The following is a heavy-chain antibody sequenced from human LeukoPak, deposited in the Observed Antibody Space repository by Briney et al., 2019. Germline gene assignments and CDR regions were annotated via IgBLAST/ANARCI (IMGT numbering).Heavy chain of an antibody. D-gene: IGHD3-10*01. CDR1: GFTFDDHA. V-gene: IGHV3-23*01. CDR3: ARHSPPSITVVRGEEMDV. Sequence: PGGSLRLSCAASGFTFDDHAMSWVRQAPGKGLEWVSAISGSGGSTYYADSVKGRFTISRDNSKNTLYLQMNSLRAEDTAVYYCARHSPPSITVVRGEEMDVWGKGTTVTISS. CDR2: ISGSGGST. J-gene: IGHJ6*04.